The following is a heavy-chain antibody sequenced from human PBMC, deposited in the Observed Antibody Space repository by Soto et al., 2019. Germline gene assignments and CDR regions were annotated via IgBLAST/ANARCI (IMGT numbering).Heavy chain of an antibody. V-gene: IGHV4-39*01. J-gene: IGHJ4*02. CDR1: GGSISSSSYY. Sequence: QLQLQESGPGLVKPSETLSLTCTVSGGSISSSSYYWGWIRQPPGKGLEWIGSIYYSGSTYYNPSLKSRVNISVDTYKNKFSLKLSSVTAADTAVYYCASLKFRTFDYWGQGTLGTVFS. CDR3: ASLKFRTFDY. CDR2: IYYSGST.